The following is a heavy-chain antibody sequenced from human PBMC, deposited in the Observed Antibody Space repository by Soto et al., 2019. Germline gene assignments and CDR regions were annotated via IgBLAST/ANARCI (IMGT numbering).Heavy chain of an antibody. Sequence: PSETLSLTCAVYGGSFSGYYWSWIRQPPGKGLEWIGEINHSGSTNYNPSLKSRVTISVDTSKNQFSLKVSSVTAADTAVYYCARRGITGTTGYYYGMDVWGQGTTVTVSS. J-gene: IGHJ6*02. CDR2: INHSGST. V-gene: IGHV4-34*01. CDR1: GGSFSGYY. CDR3: ARRGITGTTGYYYGMDV. D-gene: IGHD1-7*01.